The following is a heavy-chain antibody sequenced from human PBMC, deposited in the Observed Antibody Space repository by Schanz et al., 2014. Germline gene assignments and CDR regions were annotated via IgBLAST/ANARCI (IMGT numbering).Heavy chain of an antibody. V-gene: IGHV3-23*01. CDR2: ISDSGDTA. D-gene: IGHD1-20*01. Sequence: EVQLLESGGGLVEPGGSLRLSCAASGFTFSSYSMNWVRQAPGKGLEWVSLISDSGDTAYYADSVKGRFTISRDNSKNPLYLQMNSLRAEDSAVDYGANNWNLDYWGQGTLVTVSS. CDR1: GFTFSSYS. CDR3: ANNWNLDY. J-gene: IGHJ4*02.